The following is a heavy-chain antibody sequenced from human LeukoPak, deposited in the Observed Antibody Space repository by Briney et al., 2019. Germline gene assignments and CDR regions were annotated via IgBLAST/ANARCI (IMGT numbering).Heavy chain of an antibody. D-gene: IGHD3-22*01. V-gene: IGHV3-23*01. CDR2: ISGSGGST. J-gene: IGHJ4*02. CDR1: GFTFSNYG. Sequence: GGSLRLSCAASGFTFSNYGMSWVRQAPGKGLEWVSVISGSGGSTLYADSVKGRFTISRDNSKNTLYLQMNSLRAEDTAVYYCAKRGDLDSSGSLRYFDYWGQGTLVTVSS. CDR3: AKRGDLDSSGSLRYFDY.